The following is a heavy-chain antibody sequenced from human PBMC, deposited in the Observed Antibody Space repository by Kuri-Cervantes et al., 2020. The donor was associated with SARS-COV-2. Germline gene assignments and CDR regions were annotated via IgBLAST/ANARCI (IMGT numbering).Heavy chain of an antibody. J-gene: IGHJ3*02. CDR2: INPNSGGT. V-gene: IGHV1-2*02. CDR3: ARGLGGSYYYDAFDI. Sequence: ASVKVSCKASGYTFTGYYMHWVRQAPGQGLEWMGWINPNSGGTNYAQKFQGRVTMTRDTSFSTAYMELSRLRSDDTAVYYCARGLGGSYYYDAFDIWGQGTMVTVSS. D-gene: IGHD1-26*01. CDR1: GYTFTGYY.